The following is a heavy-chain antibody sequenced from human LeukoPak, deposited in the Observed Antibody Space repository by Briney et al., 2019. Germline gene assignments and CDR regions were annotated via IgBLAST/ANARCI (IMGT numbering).Heavy chain of an antibody. J-gene: IGHJ4*02. CDR1: GYTFSSYD. Sequence: ASVKVSCKASGYTFSSYDINWVRQATGQGLEWMGWMNPNSGNTGYAQSFQGRVTMTRNTSISTAYMELSSLRSEDTAVYYCARGPLHLGELSLYRLVSWGQGTLVTVSS. V-gene: IGHV1-8*01. D-gene: IGHD3-16*02. CDR2: MNPNSGNT. CDR3: ARGPLHLGELSLYRLVS.